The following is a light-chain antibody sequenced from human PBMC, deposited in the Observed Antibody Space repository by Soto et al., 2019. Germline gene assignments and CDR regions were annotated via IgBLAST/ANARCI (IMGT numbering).Light chain of an antibody. CDR3: QQCGNWPLT. Sequence: DIQMTQSPSTLSGSVGDRVTITCRASQTISSWLAWYQQTPGKAPKLLIYKASTLKSGVPSRFSGSGSGTDFTLTISSLEPEDCAVYYCQQCGNWPLTFGGGTKVDIK. V-gene: IGKV1-5*03. CDR1: QTISSW. J-gene: IGKJ4*01. CDR2: KAS.